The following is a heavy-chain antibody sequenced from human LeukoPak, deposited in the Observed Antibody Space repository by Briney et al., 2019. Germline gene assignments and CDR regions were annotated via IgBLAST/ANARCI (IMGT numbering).Heavy chain of an antibody. CDR2: ISYDGSNK. CDR1: GFTFSNYA. CDR3: ARGGVYSGSYRTYYFDY. Sequence: PGGSLRLSCAASGFTFSNYAMHWVRQAPGKRLEWVAVISYDGSNKYYADSVKGRFTISRDNSKNTLYLQMNSLRAEDTAVYYCARGGVYSGSYRTYYFDYWGQGTLVTVSS. D-gene: IGHD1-26*01. J-gene: IGHJ4*02. V-gene: IGHV3-30*04.